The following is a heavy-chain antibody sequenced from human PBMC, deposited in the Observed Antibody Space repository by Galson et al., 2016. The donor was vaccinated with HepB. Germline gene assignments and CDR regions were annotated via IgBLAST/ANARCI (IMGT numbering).Heavy chain of an antibody. V-gene: IGHV4-39*01. CDR1: GGSISSSSYY. CDR2: IYYSWST. Sequence: SETLSLTCTVSGGSISSSSYYWGWIRQPPGKGLEWIGSIYYSWSTYYNPSLKSRVTISVDTSKYQFTLKLSSVTAADTAVYYCASSFRRHFWSGYAPLSAFDIWGQGTMVTVSS. J-gene: IGHJ3*02. CDR3: ASSFRRHFWSGYAPLSAFDI. D-gene: IGHD3-3*02.